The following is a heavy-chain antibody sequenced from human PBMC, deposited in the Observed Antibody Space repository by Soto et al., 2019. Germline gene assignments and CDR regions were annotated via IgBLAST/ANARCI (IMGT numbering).Heavy chain of an antibody. D-gene: IGHD6-13*01. CDR2: INPNSGGT. Sequence: ASVKVSCKASGYTFTGYYMHWVRQAPGQGLEWMGWINPNSGGTNYAQKFQGWVTMTRDTSISTAYMELSRLRSDDTAVYYCARGGGQQLNTWYFDLWGRGTLVTVSS. J-gene: IGHJ2*01. CDR3: ARGGGQQLNTWYFDL. V-gene: IGHV1-2*04. CDR1: GYTFTGYY.